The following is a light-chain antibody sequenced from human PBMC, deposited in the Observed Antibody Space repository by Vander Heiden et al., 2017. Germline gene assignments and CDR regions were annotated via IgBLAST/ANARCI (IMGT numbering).Light chain of an antibody. J-gene: IGLJ2*01. CDR1: SPNIGHNY. CDR2: DND. V-gene: IGLV1-51*01. Sequence: QSVLTQPPSVSAAPGQKVAVSCSGSSPNIGHNYVSWYQQLPGTDPKLLIYDNDKRPSGIPDRCSGSKAGTSATLGITGPQTGDEADYYCATWDNSLRVVVFGGGTKMTVL. CDR3: ATWDNSLRVVV.